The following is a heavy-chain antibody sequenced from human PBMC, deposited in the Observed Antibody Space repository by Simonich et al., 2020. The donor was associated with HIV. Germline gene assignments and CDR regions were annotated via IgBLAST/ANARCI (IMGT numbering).Heavy chain of an antibody. CDR1: GGSFSGYY. CDR3: ARLTAGGLGEYFQH. CDR2: INHSVTT. D-gene: IGHD6-13*01. Sequence: QVQLQQWGAGLLKPSETLSLTCAVYGGSFSGYYWSWLRQPPGKGLEWIGEINHSVTTNYNPTLKSRVTISVDTSKNQFSLKLSSVTAADTAVYYCARLTAGGLGEYFQHWGQGTLVTVSS. J-gene: IGHJ1*01. V-gene: IGHV4-34*01.